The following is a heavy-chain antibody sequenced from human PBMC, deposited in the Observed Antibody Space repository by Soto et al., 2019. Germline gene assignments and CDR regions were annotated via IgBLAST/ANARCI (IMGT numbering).Heavy chain of an antibody. CDR1: GGSVGSGSYY. D-gene: IGHD2-15*01. CDR3: ARGYCSGGSCYRY. J-gene: IGHJ4*02. CDR2: IYYSGST. V-gene: IGHV4-61*01. Sequence: SETLSLTCTVSGGSVGSGSYYWSWIRQPPGKGLEWIGYIYYSGSTNYNPSLKSRVTISVDTSKNQFSLKLGSVTAADTAVYYCARGYCSGGSCYRYWGQGSQVTVSS.